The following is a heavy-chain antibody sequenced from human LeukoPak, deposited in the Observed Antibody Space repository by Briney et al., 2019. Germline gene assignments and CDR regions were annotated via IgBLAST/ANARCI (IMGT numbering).Heavy chain of an antibody. J-gene: IGHJ5*02. D-gene: IGHD2-2*02. Sequence: SVKVSCKASGGTFSSYAISWVRQAPGQGLEWMGGIIPIFGTANYAQKFQGRVTITTDESTSTAYMELSSLRSEDTAVYYCARGSLVPAAINWFDPWGQGTLVTVSS. CDR1: GGTFSSYA. CDR2: IIPIFGTA. CDR3: ARGSLVPAAINWFDP. V-gene: IGHV1-69*05.